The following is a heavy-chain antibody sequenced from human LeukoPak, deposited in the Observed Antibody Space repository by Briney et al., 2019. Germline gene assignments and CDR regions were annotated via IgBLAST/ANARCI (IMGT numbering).Heavy chain of an antibody. V-gene: IGHV1-69*04. CDR1: GGTFSRHA. Sequence: ASVTVSCKASGGTFSRHALSWVRQAPGQGLEWMGRIVPILGVTNFAQKFQGRVAITADTSTSTAYMELSSLRSEDTAVYYRARDLVGSTTGWFDPWGQGTLVTVSS. CDR3: ARDLVGSTTGWFDP. D-gene: IGHD1-26*01. CDR2: IVPILGVT. J-gene: IGHJ5*02.